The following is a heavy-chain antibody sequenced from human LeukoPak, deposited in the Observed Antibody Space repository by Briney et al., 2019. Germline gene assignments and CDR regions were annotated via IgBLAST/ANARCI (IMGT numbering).Heavy chain of an antibody. CDR3: ATDSSKRRIQKNKWFGELLQRDVSGFDY. V-gene: IGHV1-24*01. CDR1: GYTLTELS. CDR2: FDPEDGET. Sequence: ASVKVSCKVSGYTLTELSMHWVRQAPGKGLEWMGGFDPEDGETIYAQKFQGRVTMTEDTSTDTAYMELSSLRSEDTAVYYCATDSSKRRIQKNKWFGELLQRDVSGFDYWGQGTLVTVSS. D-gene: IGHD3-10*01. J-gene: IGHJ4*02.